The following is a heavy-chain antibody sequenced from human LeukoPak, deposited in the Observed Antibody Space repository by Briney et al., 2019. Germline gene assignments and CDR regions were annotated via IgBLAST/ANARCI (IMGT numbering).Heavy chain of an antibody. CDR1: VGPFSGYY. V-gene: IGHV4-34*01. CDR2: VNHSGST. CDR3: ARGLWSGPLSVAFDI. J-gene: IGHJ3*02. D-gene: IGHD2-21*01. Sequence: SETLSFTCAVYVGPFSGYYWSWIRQPPGKGLEWIGKVNHSGSTNYNPSHNSRVTISVDTSKNQFSLKLSSVTAADTAVYYCARGLWSGPLSVAFDIWDQGTMVTVSS.